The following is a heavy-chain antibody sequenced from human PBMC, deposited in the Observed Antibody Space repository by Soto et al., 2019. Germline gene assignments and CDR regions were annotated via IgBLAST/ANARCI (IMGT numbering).Heavy chain of an antibody. V-gene: IGHV4-59*12. CDR1: GGSIDSYY. CDR2: VYYTGTT. Sequence: PSETLSLTCTVSGGSIDSYYWTWIRQPPGKGLEWIGYVYYTGTTTYSPSLKSRVTISVDTSMNQISLKLSSVTAADTAVYYCARANRPITMTYLNWFDPWGQGTLVTVSS. CDR3: ARANRPITMTYLNWFDP. D-gene: IGHD3-22*01. J-gene: IGHJ5*02.